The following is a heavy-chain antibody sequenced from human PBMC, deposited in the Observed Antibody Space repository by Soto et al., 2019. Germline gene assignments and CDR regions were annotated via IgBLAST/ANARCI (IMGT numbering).Heavy chain of an antibody. CDR3: ARDMVNYFSDYGNDY. Sequence: PGGSLRLSCAVSGFTFRSSVMHWVRQAPGKGLEWVAVISHDGSNKHYADSVKGRFTISRDNSKNTLYLQMSNLRVEDTAVYYCARDMVNYFSDYGNDYWGLGT. CDR2: ISHDGSNK. D-gene: IGHD4-17*01. CDR1: GFTFRSSV. V-gene: IGHV3-30-3*01. J-gene: IGHJ4*02.